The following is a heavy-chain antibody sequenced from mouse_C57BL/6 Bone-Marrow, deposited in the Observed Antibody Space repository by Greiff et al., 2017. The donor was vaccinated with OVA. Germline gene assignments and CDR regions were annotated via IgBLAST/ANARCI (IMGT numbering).Heavy chain of an antibody. CDR1: GYTFTSYW. V-gene: IGHV1-64*01. CDR3: ARRFITTVVGFDY. D-gene: IGHD1-1*01. Sequence: QVQLQQPGAELVKPGASVKLSCEASGYTFTSYWMHWVKQRPGQGLEWIGMIHPNSGSTNYNEKFKSKATLTVDKSSSTAYMQLSSLTSEDSAVYYCARRFITTVVGFDYWGQGTTLTVSS. CDR2: IHPNSGST. J-gene: IGHJ2*01.